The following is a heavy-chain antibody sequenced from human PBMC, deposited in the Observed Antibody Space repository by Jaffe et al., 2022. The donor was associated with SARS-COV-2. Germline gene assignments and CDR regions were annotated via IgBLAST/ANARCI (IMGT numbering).Heavy chain of an antibody. J-gene: IGHJ4*02. D-gene: IGHD1-26*01. Sequence: QVQLVESGGGVVQPGRSLRLSCAASGFTFSSYGMHWVRQAPGKGLEWVAVIWYDGSNKYYADSVKGRFTISRDNSKNTLYLQMNSLRAEDTAVYYCAREKGGYSSPFDYWGQGTLVTVSS. CDR3: AREKGGYSSPFDY. CDR2: IWYDGSNK. V-gene: IGHV3-33*01. CDR1: GFTFSSYG.